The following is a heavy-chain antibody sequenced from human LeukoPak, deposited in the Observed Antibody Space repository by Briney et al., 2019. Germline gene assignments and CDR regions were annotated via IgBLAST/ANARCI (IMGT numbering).Heavy chain of an antibody. CDR3: ARSSFDY. J-gene: IGHJ4*02. CDR1: GFTFSSYA. Sequence: AGGSLRLSCAASGFTFSSYAMHWVRQAPGKGLEWVAVISYDGSNKYYADSVKGRFTISRDNSKNTLYLQMNSLRAEDTAVYYCARSSFDYRGQGTLVTVSS. CDR2: ISYDGSNK. V-gene: IGHV3-30-3*01.